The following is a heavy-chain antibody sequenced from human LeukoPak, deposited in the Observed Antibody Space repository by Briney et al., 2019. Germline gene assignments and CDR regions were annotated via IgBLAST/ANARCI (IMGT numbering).Heavy chain of an antibody. CDR3: ARGVEQQLATGLDY. J-gene: IGHJ4*02. CDR1: GFTFSSYS. CDR2: ISSSSTI. D-gene: IGHD6-13*01. Sequence: PGGSLRLSCAASGFTFSSYSMNWVRQAPGKGLEWVSYISSSSTIYYADSVKGRFTISRDNAKNSLYLQMNGLRAEDTAVYYCARGVEQQLATGLDYWGQGTLVTVSS. V-gene: IGHV3-48*04.